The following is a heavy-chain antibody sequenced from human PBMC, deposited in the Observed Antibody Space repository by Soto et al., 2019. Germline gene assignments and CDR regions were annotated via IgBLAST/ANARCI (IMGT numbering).Heavy chain of an antibody. Sequence: PSETLSLTCTVSGGSISRYYWSWIRQPPGKGLEWIGYIYYSGSTNYNPSLKSRVTISVDTSKNQFSLKLSSVTAADTAVYYCGKIPGGSNRSYGMDVWGQGTTVTVSS. V-gene: IGHV4-59*01. D-gene: IGHD4-4*01. CDR2: IYYSGST. CDR3: GKIPGGSNRSYGMDV. CDR1: GGSISRYY. J-gene: IGHJ6*02.